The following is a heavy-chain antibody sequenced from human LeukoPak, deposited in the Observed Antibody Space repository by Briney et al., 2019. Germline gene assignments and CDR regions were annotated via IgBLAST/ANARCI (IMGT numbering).Heavy chain of an antibody. CDR3: ARDGAKSFDY. J-gene: IGHJ4*02. D-gene: IGHD1-26*01. CDR1: GFTFSDYS. V-gene: IGHV3-7*01. CDR2: IKQDGSEK. Sequence: PGGSLRLSCAASGFTFSDYSMNWVRQAPGKGLEWVANIKQDGSEKYYVDPVKGRFTISRDNAKNSLYLQMNSLRAEDTAVYYCARDGAKSFDYWGQGTLVTVSS.